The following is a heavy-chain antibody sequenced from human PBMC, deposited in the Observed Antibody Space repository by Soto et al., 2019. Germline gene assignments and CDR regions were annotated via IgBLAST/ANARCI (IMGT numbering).Heavy chain of an antibody. CDR2: ISSSSSYI. D-gene: IGHD3-10*01. Sequence: GGSLRLSCAASGFTFSSYSMNWVRQAPGKGLEWVSSISSSSSYIYYADSVKGRFTISRDNAKNSLYLQMNSLRAEDTAVYYCARGGREWFGELLSHYYYYYMDVWGKGTTVTVSS. CDR1: GFTFSSYS. CDR3: ARGGREWFGELLSHYYYYYMDV. V-gene: IGHV3-21*01. J-gene: IGHJ6*03.